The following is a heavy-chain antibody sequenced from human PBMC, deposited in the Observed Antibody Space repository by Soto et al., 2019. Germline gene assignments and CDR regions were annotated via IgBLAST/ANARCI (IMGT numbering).Heavy chain of an antibody. CDR1: GGSISSYY. D-gene: IGHD4-4*01. CDR3: ARVGNDYKHKVRRPPYYFDY. V-gene: IGHV4-59*01. J-gene: IGHJ4*02. Sequence: SETLSLTCTVSGGSISSYYWSWIRQPPGKGLEWIGYIYYSGSTNYNPSLKSRVTISVDTSKNQFSLKLSSVTAADTAVYYCARVGNDYKHKVRRPPYYFDYWGQGTLVTVSS. CDR2: IYYSGST.